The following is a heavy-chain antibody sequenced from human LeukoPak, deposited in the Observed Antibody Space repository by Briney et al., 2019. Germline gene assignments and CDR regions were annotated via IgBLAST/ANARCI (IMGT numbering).Heavy chain of an antibody. CDR2: ISISSNYI. CDR1: GFTFSRYS. D-gene: IGHD3-3*01. V-gene: IGHV3-21*01. J-gene: IGHJ3*02. CDR3: ARGSRLGVAERDAFDI. Sequence: GGSLRLSCAASGFTFSRYSMNWVRQAPGKGLEWVSSISISSNYIYYPDSLKGRFTISRDNAKNSLYLQMNSLRAEDTAVYYCARGSRLGVAERDAFDIWGQGTMVTVSS.